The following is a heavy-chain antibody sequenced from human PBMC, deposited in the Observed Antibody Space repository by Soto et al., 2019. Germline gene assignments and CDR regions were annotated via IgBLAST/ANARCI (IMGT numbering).Heavy chain of an antibody. V-gene: IGHV4-30-4*01. CDR2: IYYSGST. CDR3: ARAEVVVISFDY. CDR1: GGSISSGDYY. J-gene: IGHJ4*02. D-gene: IGHD3-22*01. Sequence: SETLSLTCAVSGGSISSGDYYWSWIRQPPGKGLEWIGYIYYSGSTYYNPSLKSRVTISVDTSKNQFSLKLSSVTAADTAVYYCARAEVVVISFDYWGQGTLVTVSS.